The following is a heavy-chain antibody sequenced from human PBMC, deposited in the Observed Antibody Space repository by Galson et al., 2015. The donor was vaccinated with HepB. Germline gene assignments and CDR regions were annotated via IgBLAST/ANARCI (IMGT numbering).Heavy chain of an antibody. J-gene: IGHJ6*02. CDR1: GYTFTSRG. CDR3: ARDWGDIVATRGRLGWEYYYYYGMDV. Sequence: SVKVSCKASGYTFTSRGIHWVRQAPGQRLEWMGWMNAGTGDTEYSQNFQGRVTITRDASASTAYMELSSLRSEDTAVYYCARDWGDIVATRGRLGWEYYYYYGMDVWGQGTTVTVSS. D-gene: IGHD5-12*01. V-gene: IGHV1-3*01. CDR2: MNAGTGDT.